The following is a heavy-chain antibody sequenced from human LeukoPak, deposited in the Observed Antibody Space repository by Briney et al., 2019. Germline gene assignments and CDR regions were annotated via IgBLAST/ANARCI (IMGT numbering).Heavy chain of an antibody. CDR2: IYYGGST. D-gene: IGHD3-22*01. J-gene: IGHJ4*02. CDR3: ARDYYDSSGYSLGIDY. V-gene: IGHV4-59*01. CDR1: GGSISSYY. Sequence: PSETLSLTCTVSGGSISSYYWSWIRQPPGKGLEWIGYIYYGGSTNYNPSLKSRVTISVDTSKNQFSLKLNSVTAADTAVYYCARDYYDSSGYSLGIDYWGQGTLVTVSS.